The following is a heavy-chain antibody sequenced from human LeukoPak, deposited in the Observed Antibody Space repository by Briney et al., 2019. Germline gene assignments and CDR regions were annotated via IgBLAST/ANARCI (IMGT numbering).Heavy chain of an antibody. Sequence: GGSLRLSCVASGFTFYDYHMSWIRQAPGKGLEGVSYISSSTSYTNYADSVKGRFTISRDNAKNSLYLQMNSLRAEDTAVYYCARGGIAVAGTGNSFDYWGQGTLVTVSS. V-gene: IGHV3-11*06. CDR2: ISSSTSYT. D-gene: IGHD6-19*01. J-gene: IGHJ4*02. CDR1: GFTFYDYH. CDR3: ARGGIAVAGTGNSFDY.